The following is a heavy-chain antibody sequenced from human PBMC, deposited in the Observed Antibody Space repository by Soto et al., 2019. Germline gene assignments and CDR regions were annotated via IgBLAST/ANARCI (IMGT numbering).Heavy chain of an antibody. V-gene: IGHV3-73*01. CDR2: IRSKANSYAT. CDR3: TRPTPAVAGTYDYYCYGMDV. J-gene: IGHJ6*02. CDR1: GFTFSGSA. D-gene: IGHD6-19*01. Sequence: EVQLVESGGGLVQPGGSLKLSCAASGFTFSGSAMHWVRQASGKGLEWVGRIRSKANSYATAYAASVKGRFTISRDDSKNTAYLQMNSLKTEDTAVYYCTRPTPAVAGTYDYYCYGMDVWGQGTTVTVSS.